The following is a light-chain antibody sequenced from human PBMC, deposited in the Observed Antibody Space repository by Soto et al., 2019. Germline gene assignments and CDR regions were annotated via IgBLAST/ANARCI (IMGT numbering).Light chain of an antibody. Sequence: QSVLTQPASVSGSPGQSITISCTGTRSDFGGYNFVSWYQHHPGKAPRLMIFGVSDRPSGVSDRFSGSKSGNTASLTISGLQAEDEADYYCSSYISSSTPYVFGTGTKVTVL. V-gene: IGLV2-14*03. CDR2: GVS. CDR3: SSYISSSTPYV. CDR1: RSDFGGYNF. J-gene: IGLJ1*01.